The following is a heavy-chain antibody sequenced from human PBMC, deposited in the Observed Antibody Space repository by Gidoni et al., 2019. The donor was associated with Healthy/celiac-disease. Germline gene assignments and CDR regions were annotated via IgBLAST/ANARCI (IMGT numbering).Heavy chain of an antibody. CDR3: ARDNYYDSSGYFRRPPAAFDI. Sequence: EVQLVESGGGLVKPGGSLRLSCAASGFTFSSYRMKWVRPAPGKGLELVSSISSSSSYIYYADSVKGRFTISRDNAKNSLYLQMNSLRAEDTAVYYCARDNYYDSSGYFRRPPAAFDIWGQGTMVTVSS. CDR1: GFTFSSYR. D-gene: IGHD3-22*01. V-gene: IGHV3-21*01. CDR2: ISSSSSYI. J-gene: IGHJ3*02.